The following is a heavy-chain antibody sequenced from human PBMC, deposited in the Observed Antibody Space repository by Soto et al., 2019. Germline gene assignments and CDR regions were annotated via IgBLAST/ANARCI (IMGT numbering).Heavy chain of an antibody. Sequence: EVQLVESGGGLGQPGGSLRLSCAASGFTFSSYSMNWVRQAPGKGLEWVSYISSSSSTIYYADSVKGRFTISRDNAKNSLYLQMNSLRDEDTAVYYCARSIVGATQRYFDYWGQGTLVTVSS. J-gene: IGHJ4*02. D-gene: IGHD1-26*01. V-gene: IGHV3-48*02. CDR2: ISSSSSTI. CDR1: GFTFSSYS. CDR3: ARSIVGATQRYFDY.